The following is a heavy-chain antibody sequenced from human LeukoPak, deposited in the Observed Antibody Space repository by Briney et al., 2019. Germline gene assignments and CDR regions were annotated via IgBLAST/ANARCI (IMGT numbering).Heavy chain of an antibody. CDR1: GVSISSSSYY. CDR2: IYYSGST. Sequence: SETLSLTCTVSGVSISSSSYYWGWIRQPPGKGLEWIGSIYYSGSTYYNPSLKSRVTISVDTSKNQFSLKLSSVTAADTAVYYCARHSGGDQPEFDYWGQGTLVTVSS. J-gene: IGHJ4*02. CDR3: ARHSGGDQPEFDY. D-gene: IGHD1-14*01. V-gene: IGHV4-39*01.